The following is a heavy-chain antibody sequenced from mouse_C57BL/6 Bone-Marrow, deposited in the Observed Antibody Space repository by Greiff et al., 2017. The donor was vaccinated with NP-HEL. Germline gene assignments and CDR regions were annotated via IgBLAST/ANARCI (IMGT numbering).Heavy chain of an antibody. J-gene: IGHJ4*01. CDR3: ARRYSNYDAMDY. V-gene: IGHV5-12*01. D-gene: IGHD2-5*01. Sequence: EVKVVESGGGLVQPGGSLKLSCAASGFTFSDYYMYWVRQTPEKRLEWVAYISNGGGSTYYPDTVKGRFTISRDNAKNTLYLQMSRLKSEDTAMYYCARRYSNYDAMDYWGQGTSVTVSS. CDR1: GFTFSDYY. CDR2: ISNGGGST.